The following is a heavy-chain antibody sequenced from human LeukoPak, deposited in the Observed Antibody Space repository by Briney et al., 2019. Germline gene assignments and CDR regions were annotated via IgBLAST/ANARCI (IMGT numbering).Heavy chain of an antibody. CDR3: ARSTSIVVVTAFDY. D-gene: IGHD2-21*02. Sequence: ASVKVSCKASGYTFTSYGISWVRQAPGQGLEWMGWISAYNGNTNYAQKLQGRVTMTTDTSTSTAYMELRSLRSDDTAVYYCARSTSIVVVTAFDYWGQGTLLTVSP. V-gene: IGHV1-18*01. J-gene: IGHJ4*02. CDR2: ISAYNGNT. CDR1: GYTFTSYG.